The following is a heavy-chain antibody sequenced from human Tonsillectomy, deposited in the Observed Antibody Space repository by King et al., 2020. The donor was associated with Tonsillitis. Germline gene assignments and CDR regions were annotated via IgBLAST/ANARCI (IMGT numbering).Heavy chain of an antibody. CDR3: ANVVRWGHYYFDY. Sequence: VQLVESGGGLVQPGGSLRLSCAASGFTFSSYAMSWVRQAPGKGLEWVSAISGSGGSTYYADSVKGRFTISRDNSKNTLYLQMNILRAEDTAVYYCANVVRWGHYYFDYWGQGTLVTVSS. V-gene: IGHV3-23*04. J-gene: IGHJ4*02. D-gene: IGHD1-26*01. CDR1: GFTFSSYA. CDR2: ISGSGGST.